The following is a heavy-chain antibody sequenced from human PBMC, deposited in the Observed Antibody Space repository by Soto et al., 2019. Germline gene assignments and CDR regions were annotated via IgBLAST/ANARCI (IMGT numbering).Heavy chain of an antibody. Sequence: QVQLVESGGGVVQPGRSLRLSCAASGFTFSSYAMHWVRQAPGKGLEWVAVISYDGSNKYYADSVKGRFTISRDNSKNTRYLQMNSLGAEDTAVYYWARAHGRGVVDYWGQGTLVTVSS. CDR2: ISYDGSNK. D-gene: IGHD3-10*01. CDR1: GFTFSSYA. J-gene: IGHJ4*02. V-gene: IGHV3-30-3*01. CDR3: ARAHGRGVVDY.